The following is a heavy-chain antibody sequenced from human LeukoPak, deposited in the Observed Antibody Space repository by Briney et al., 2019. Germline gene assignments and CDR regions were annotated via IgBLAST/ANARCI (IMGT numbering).Heavy chain of an antibody. CDR3: ANNFDY. CDR1: GFTFSNYG. V-gene: IGHV3-30*02. J-gene: IGHJ4*02. CDR2: IWHDGSNK. Sequence: PGGSLRLSCATSGFTFSNYGMPWGRQAPATGLEWVAVIWHDGSNKYYADSVKGRFTTSRVDSKNMLYLQMNSPRAEDAAAYYCANNFDYWGQGTLVTVSS.